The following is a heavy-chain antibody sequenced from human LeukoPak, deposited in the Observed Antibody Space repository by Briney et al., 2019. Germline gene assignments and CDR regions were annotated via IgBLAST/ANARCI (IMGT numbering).Heavy chain of an antibody. CDR1: GFTFSSYW. Sequence: GGSLRLSCAASGFTFSSYWMSWVRQAPGKGLEWVANIKQDGSEKYYVDSVKGRFTISRDNAKNSLYLQMNSLRAEDTAVYYCALLPSGWYQRSSDYWGQGTLVTVSS. D-gene: IGHD6-19*01. CDR3: ALLPSGWYQRSSDY. V-gene: IGHV3-7*01. CDR2: IKQDGSEK. J-gene: IGHJ4*02.